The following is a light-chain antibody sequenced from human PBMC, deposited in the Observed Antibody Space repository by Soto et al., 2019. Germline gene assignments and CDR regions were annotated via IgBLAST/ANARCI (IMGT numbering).Light chain of an antibody. CDR3: QQSYSPPPEFT. V-gene: IGKV1-39*01. CDR2: AAS. CDR1: QSIAKY. J-gene: IGKJ2*01. Sequence: DIQMTQSPSSLSASVGDRVTITCRASQSIAKYLNWYQQKPGKAPKLLIYAASRLQTGVPSRFSGSGSGTDFTLTISSLQPEDFATYYCQQSYSPPPEFTFGQGTKLEIK.